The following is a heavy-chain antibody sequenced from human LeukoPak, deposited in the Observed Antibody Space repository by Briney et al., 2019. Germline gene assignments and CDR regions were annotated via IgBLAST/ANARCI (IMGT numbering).Heavy chain of an antibody. J-gene: IGHJ3*02. CDR3: ARGSRFGVVERDAFDI. V-gene: IGHV3-21*01. CDR2: ISISSNYM. D-gene: IGHD3-3*01. CDR1: GFTVSRYN. Sequence: GGSLTLSCAASGFTVSRYNMKWVRQAPGKGLEWVSSISISSNYMYYTDPVRGRFTIPRDNAKNSLYLQVSSLRAEDTAVYYCARGSRFGVVERDAFDIWGQGTMVTVSS.